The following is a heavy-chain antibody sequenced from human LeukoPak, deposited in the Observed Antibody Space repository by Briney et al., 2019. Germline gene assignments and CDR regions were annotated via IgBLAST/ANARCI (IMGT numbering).Heavy chain of an antibody. D-gene: IGHD4-17*01. V-gene: IGHV4-31*03. Sequence: TSQILSLTCTVSGGSISSGGYYWNWIRQHPGKGLEWIGYIYYSGNTYYNPSLKSRITISEDTSKSQFSLKLSSVTAADTAVYYCARARGDSSRLDYWGQGSLVTVSS. J-gene: IGHJ4*02. CDR3: ARARGDSSRLDY. CDR1: GGSISSGGYY. CDR2: IYYSGNT.